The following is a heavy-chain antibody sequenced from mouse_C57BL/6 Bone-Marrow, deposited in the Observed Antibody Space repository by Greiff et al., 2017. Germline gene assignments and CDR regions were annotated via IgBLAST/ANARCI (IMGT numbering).Heavy chain of an antibody. CDR1: GFNIKDDY. Sequence: EVQLQQSGAELVRPGASVKLSCTASGFNIKDDYMHWVKQRHEQGLEWIGWIDPENGDTEYASKFQGKATITADTSSNAAYMQLSSLTSEDTAVYYCTSHYYGLDYWGQGTTLTVSS. J-gene: IGHJ2*01. D-gene: IGHD1-1*01. V-gene: IGHV14-4*01. CDR2: IDPENGDT. CDR3: TSHYYGLDY.